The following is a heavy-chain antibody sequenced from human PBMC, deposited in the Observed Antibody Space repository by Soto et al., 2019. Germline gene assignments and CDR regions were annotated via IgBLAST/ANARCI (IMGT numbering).Heavy chain of an antibody. Sequence: SVKVSCKASGGTFSSYSISWVRQAPGQGFEWMGGIIPIFGTANYAQKFQGRVTITADESTSTAYMELSSLRSEDTAVYYCANYYYDSSGPHPHAFDIWGQGTMVTVSS. V-gene: IGHV1-69*13. CDR2: IIPIFGTA. CDR1: GGTFSSYS. D-gene: IGHD3-22*01. CDR3: ANYYYDSSGPHPHAFDI. J-gene: IGHJ3*02.